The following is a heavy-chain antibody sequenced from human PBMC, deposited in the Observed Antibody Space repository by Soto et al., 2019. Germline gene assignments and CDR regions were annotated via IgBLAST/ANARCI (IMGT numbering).Heavy chain of an antibody. CDR2: ISGSGGST. CDR3: AKGGEVHCSSTSCYVGY. J-gene: IGHJ4*02. CDR1: GFTFSSYA. D-gene: IGHD2-2*01. Sequence: GGSLRLSCAASGFTFSSYAMSWVRQAPGKGLEWVSAISGSGGSTYYADSVKGRFTISRDNSKNTLYLQMNSLRAEDTAVYYCAKGGEVHCSSTSCYVGYWGQGTLVTVSS. V-gene: IGHV3-23*01.